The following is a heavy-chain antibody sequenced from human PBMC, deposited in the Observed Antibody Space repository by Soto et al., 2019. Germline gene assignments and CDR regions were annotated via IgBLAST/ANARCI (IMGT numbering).Heavy chain of an antibody. V-gene: IGHV1-18*01. CDR1: GYTFTSYG. D-gene: IGHD2-2*02. J-gene: IGHJ5*02. CDR2: ISAYNGNT. Sequence: QVQLVQSGAEVKKPGASVKVSCKASGYTFTSYGISWVRQAPVQGLEWMGWISAYNGNTNYARKLQGRVTMTTDTSTSTAYRELSSLRSDDTAVYHCARGDCSSTSCYTGFDPWGKGSLVTVSS. CDR3: ARGDCSSTSCYTGFDP.